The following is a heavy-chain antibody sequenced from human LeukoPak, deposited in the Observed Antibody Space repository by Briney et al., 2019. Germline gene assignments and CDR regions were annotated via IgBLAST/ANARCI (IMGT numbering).Heavy chain of an antibody. Sequence: SQTLSLTCTVSGGSISSGSYYWSWIRQPPGEGLEWIGYIYYSGSTNYNPSLKSRVTISVDTSKNQFSLKLSSVTAADTAVYYCARSTRFLEWSNLAYYYMDVWGKGTTVTVSS. V-gene: IGHV4-61*01. CDR1: GGSISSGSYY. CDR3: ARSTRFLEWSNLAYYYMDV. D-gene: IGHD3-3*01. CDR2: IYYSGST. J-gene: IGHJ6*03.